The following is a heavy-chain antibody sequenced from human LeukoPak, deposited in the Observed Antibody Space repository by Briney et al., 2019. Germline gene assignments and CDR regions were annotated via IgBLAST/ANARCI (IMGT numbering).Heavy chain of an antibody. V-gene: IGHV4-38-2*02. D-gene: IGHD4-11*01. CDR1: GYSISSAYY. CDR2: IYHSGGT. J-gene: IGHJ5*02. CDR3: ARDADYFDP. Sequence: SETLSLTCAVSGYSISSAYYWGWIRQPPGKALEWIGSIYHSGGTYYNPSLKSRVTISVDTSKNHFSLKLSSVTAADTAVYYCARDADYFDPWGQGTLFIVSS.